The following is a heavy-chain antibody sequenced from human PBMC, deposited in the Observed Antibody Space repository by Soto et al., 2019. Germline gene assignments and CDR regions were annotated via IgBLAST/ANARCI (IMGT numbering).Heavy chain of an antibody. Sequence: SETLSLTCTVSGGSISSYFWSWIRQPPGKGLEWIGYIYHSGSTYYNPSLKSRVTISVDRSKNQFSLKLSSVTAADTAVYYCAAGGGLPRYYWGQGTLVTVSS. D-gene: IGHD5-12*01. CDR3: AAGGGLPRYY. CDR2: IYHSGST. V-gene: IGHV4-59*04. CDR1: GGSISSYF. J-gene: IGHJ4*02.